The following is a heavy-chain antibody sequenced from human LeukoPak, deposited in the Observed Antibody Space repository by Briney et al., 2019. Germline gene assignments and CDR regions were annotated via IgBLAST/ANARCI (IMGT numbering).Heavy chain of an antibody. CDR3: ARSPITGTKGVFDY. CDR1: GYTFTGYY. CDR2: INPNSGGT. Sequence: ASVKVSCKASGYTFTGYYMHWVRQAPGQGLEWMGWINPNSGGTNYAQKFQGRVTMTRDTSISTAYMELSRLRSDDTAVYYCARSPITGTKGVFDYWGQGTLVTVSS. D-gene: IGHD1-7*01. J-gene: IGHJ4*02. V-gene: IGHV1-2*02.